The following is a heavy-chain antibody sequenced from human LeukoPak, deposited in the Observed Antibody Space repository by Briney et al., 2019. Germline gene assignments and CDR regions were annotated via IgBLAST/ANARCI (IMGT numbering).Heavy chain of an antibody. CDR2: IYYSGST. D-gene: IGHD3-3*01. CDR3: ARIRFLEWFDP. CDR1: GGSISSYY. V-gene: IGHV4-59*01. J-gene: IGHJ5*02. Sequence: SETLSLTCTVSGGSISSYYWSWIRQPPGKGLEWIGYIYYSGSTNYNPSLKSRVTISVDTSKNQFSLKLSSVTAADTAVYYCARIRFLEWFDPWGQGTPVTVSS.